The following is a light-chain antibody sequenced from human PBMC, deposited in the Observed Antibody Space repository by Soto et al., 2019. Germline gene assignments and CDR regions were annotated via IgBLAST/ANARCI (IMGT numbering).Light chain of an antibody. Sequence: QSALTQPASVSGSPGQSITISCTGTSSDVGSYDLVSWYQQPPGKAPTLMIYEDTKRPSGISTRFSGSKSGNAASLTISGLQAEDEADYYCCSYAGSGTFVFGTGTKLTVL. V-gene: IGLV2-23*01. CDR2: EDT. CDR3: CSYAGSGTFV. J-gene: IGLJ1*01. CDR1: SSDVGSYDL.